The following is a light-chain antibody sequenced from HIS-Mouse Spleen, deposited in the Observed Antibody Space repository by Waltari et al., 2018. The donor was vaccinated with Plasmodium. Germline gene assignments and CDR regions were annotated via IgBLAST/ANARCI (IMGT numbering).Light chain of an antibody. V-gene: IGKV3-20*01. Sequence: EIVLTQSPGTLSLSPGARATISCRASQSISSSYLACYQQKPGQAPRLLIYGASSRDTGIPDRFSGSGSGTDFTLTISRLEPEDFAVYYCQQYGSSPITFGQGTRLEIK. J-gene: IGKJ5*01. CDR3: QQYGSSPIT. CDR1: QSISSSY. CDR2: GAS.